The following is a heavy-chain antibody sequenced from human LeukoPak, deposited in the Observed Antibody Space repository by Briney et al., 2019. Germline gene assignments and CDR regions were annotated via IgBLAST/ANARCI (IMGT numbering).Heavy chain of an antibody. CDR1: GFTFSSYW. Sequence: GGSLRLSCAASGFTFSSYWMHWVRQAPGKGLEWVANIKKDGSEKYYVDSVKGRSTISRDNANNSQFLQMNSLRAEDTAVYYCARGSGHTIDYWGQGTLVTVSS. CDR2: IKKDGSEK. D-gene: IGHD6-19*01. CDR3: ARGSGHTIDY. V-gene: IGHV3-7*04. J-gene: IGHJ4*02.